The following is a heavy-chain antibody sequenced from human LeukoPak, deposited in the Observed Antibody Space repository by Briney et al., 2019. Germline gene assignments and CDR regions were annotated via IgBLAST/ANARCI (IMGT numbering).Heavy chain of an antibody. CDR1: GFTFSSYW. Sequence: PGGSLRLSCAASGFTFSSYWMSWVRQAPGKGLEWVANIKQDGSEKYYVDSVKGRFTISRDNSKNTLYLQMNSLRAEDTAVYYCAKDMEYYYDSSGYRGVIDYWGQGTLVTVSS. D-gene: IGHD3-22*01. J-gene: IGHJ4*02. CDR2: IKQDGSEK. CDR3: AKDMEYYYDSSGYRGVIDY. V-gene: IGHV3-7*01.